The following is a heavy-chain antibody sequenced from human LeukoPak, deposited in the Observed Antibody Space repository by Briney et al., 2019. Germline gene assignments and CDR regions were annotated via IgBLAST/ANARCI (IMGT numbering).Heavy chain of an antibody. CDR1: GFTFSSYA. D-gene: IGHD3-10*01. V-gene: IGHV3-30*04. CDR3: ASVNDGWFGPFDY. Sequence: PGRSLRLSCAASGFTFSSYAMHWVRQAPGKGLEWVAVISYDGSNKYYADSVKGRFTISRDNSKNTLYLQMNGLRAEDTAVYYCASVNDGWFGPFDYWGQGTLVTVSS. CDR2: ISYDGSNK. J-gene: IGHJ4*02.